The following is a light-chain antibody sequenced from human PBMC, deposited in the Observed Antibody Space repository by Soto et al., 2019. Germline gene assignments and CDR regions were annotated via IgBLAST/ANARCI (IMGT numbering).Light chain of an antibody. CDR1: QNIANW. J-gene: IGKJ1*01. CDR2: DVS. V-gene: IGKV1-5*01. CDR3: QQYNDEPWT. Sequence: DIQMTQSPSTLSASVGDRVTITCRASQNIANWLAWYQQKPGKTPDLLIYDVSNLESGVPFRFSGSGSGTECTLTISSLQTDDSATYYCQQYNDEPWTFGQGTKVEIK.